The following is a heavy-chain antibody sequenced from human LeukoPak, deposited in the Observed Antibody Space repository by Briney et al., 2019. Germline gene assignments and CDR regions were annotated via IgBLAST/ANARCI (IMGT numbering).Heavy chain of an antibody. CDR2: ISSSSSTI. CDR1: GFTFSSYS. J-gene: IGHJ4*02. D-gene: IGHD4-17*01. Sequence: GGSLRLSCAASGFTFSSYSMNWVRQAPGKGLEWVSYISSSSSTIYYADSVKGRFTISRDNAKNSLYLQMNSLRAEDTAVYYCARPFYGDYVSLYYWGQGTLVTVSS. CDR3: ARPFYGDYVSLYY. V-gene: IGHV3-48*01.